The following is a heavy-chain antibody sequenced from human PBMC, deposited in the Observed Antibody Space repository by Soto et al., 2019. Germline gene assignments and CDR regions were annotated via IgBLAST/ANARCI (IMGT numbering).Heavy chain of an antibody. CDR1: GFTFSSYA. J-gene: IGHJ6*02. V-gene: IGHV3-23*01. CDR3: AKARAPWFYYYGMDV. D-gene: IGHD3-9*01. CDR2: ISGSGGST. Sequence: EVQLLESGGGLVQPGGSLRLSCAASGFTFSSYAMSWVRQAPGKGLEWVSAISGSGGSTYYADSVKGRFTISRDNSKNTLNLQMNSLRAEDTAVYYCAKARAPWFYYYGMDVWGQGTTVTVSS.